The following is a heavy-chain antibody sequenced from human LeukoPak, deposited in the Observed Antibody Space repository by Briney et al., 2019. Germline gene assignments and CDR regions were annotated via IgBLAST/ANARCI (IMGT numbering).Heavy chain of an antibody. V-gene: IGHV3-13*05. D-gene: IGHD7-27*01. CDR1: GFTVRSYD. CDR3: ARELGIEGYWYFDL. CDR2: ISTASNP. J-gene: IGHJ2*01. Sequence: GGSPRLSCAASGFTVRSYDMHWVRQVAGKGLEWVSAISTASNPHYAASVQGRFTIFRANAENSLYLQMNSLSAEDTAVYYCARELGIEGYWYFDLWGRGTLVTVSS.